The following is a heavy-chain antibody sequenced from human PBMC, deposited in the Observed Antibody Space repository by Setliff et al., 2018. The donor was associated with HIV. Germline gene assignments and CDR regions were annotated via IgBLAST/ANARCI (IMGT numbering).Heavy chain of an antibody. CDR3: ARHAAGPDGPFDY. CDR2: VYHTGST. J-gene: IGHJ4*02. Sequence: LSLTCTVSDDSVSTFYWNWIRQPPGKGLEWIGNVYHTGSTYYNPSLKSRVTISVDTSKNQFSLKLSSVIAADTAVYYCARHAAGPDGPFDYWGQGTLVTVSS. CDR1: DDSVSTFY. V-gene: IGHV4-59*08.